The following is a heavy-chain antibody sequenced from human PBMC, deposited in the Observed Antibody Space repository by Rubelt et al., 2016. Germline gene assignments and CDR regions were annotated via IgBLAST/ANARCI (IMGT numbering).Heavy chain of an antibody. CDR1: GCLICISNYS. J-gene: IGHJ5*02. D-gene: IGHD3-9*01. V-gene: IGHV4-39*01. CDR3: ARQIFSSCFDP. CDR2: NFYIGVP. Sequence: QLQLQESVPGLVKPSETLSPTCTASGCLICISNYSWAWIRQPPGKGLEWIGINFYIGVPYYNQSLRSRVTISVDTSKNEFDLKLSSVTAADPAVYYCARQIFSSCFDPWGQGTLVTVSS.